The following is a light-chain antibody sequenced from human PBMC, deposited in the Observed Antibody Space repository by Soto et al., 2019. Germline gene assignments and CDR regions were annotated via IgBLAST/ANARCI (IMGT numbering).Light chain of an antibody. V-gene: IGKV3-20*01. Sequence: EIVLTQSPGTLSLSPGERATLSCRASQSVSSSYLAWYQQKPGQAPRLLIYGASSRATGIPDRFSGSGSGTDFSLTIRILEPEDFAAYYCQQYGSSPSWTFGQGTKVQIK. J-gene: IGKJ1*01. CDR2: GAS. CDR1: QSVSSSY. CDR3: QQYGSSPSWT.